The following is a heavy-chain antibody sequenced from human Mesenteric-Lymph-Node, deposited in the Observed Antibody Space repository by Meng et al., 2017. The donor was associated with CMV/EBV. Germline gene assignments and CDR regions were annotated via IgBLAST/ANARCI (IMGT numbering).Heavy chain of an antibody. V-gene: IGHV4-38-2*02. CDR1: GYSISSGYY. Sequence: SETLSLTCTVSGYSISSGYYWGWIRQPPGKGLEWIGIIYQSGSTYYNPSLKSRVTISVDTSKNQFSLKLSSVTAADTAVYYCARLVVVPAARGWFDPWGQGTLVTVSS. CDR3: ARLVVVPAARGWFDP. D-gene: IGHD2-2*01. CDR2: IYQSGST. J-gene: IGHJ5*02.